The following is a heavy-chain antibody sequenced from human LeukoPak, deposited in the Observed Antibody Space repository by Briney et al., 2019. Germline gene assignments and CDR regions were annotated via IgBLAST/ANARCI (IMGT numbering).Heavy chain of an antibody. V-gene: IGHV1-8*01. CDR3: ARELINFHDHTNTGFFDS. J-gene: IGHJ4*02. Sequence: ASVKVSCKASGYTFTSYDINWVRQATGQGLEWMGWMNPNNGNTGYAQKFQGRVTMTRNTSISTAYMELSSLRSEDTAVYYCARELINFHDHTNTGFFDSWGQGTLVTVSS. CDR1: GYTFTSYD. D-gene: IGHD1-14*01. CDR2: MNPNNGNT.